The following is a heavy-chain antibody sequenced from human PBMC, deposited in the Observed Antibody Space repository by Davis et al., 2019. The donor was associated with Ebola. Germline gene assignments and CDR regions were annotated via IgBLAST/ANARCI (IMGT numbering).Heavy chain of an antibody. CDR2: IYSGGST. V-gene: IGHV3-53*05. CDR3: AKDIAVADDAFDI. CDR1: GFTFSSYA. J-gene: IGHJ3*02. D-gene: IGHD6-19*01. Sequence: PGGSLRLSCAASGFTFSSYAISWVRQAPGKGLEWVSVIYSGGSTYYADSVKGRFTISRDNSKNTVYLQMNSLRAEDTALYYCAKDIAVADDAFDIWGQGTMVTVSS.